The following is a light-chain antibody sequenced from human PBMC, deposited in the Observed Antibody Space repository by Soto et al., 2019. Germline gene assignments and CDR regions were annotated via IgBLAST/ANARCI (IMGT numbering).Light chain of an antibody. J-gene: IGKJ5*01. CDR3: QQRSSWPPT. CDR1: QSVRSN. CDR2: AAS. Sequence: IVVYESPATLSVSPVERATLSCRASQSVRSNLAWHQQKPGQAPRLLIYAASTRATGVPARFSGSGSGTEFTLTISDLQSEDFAVYYCQQRSSWPPTFGQGTRLEIK. V-gene: IGKV3-15*01.